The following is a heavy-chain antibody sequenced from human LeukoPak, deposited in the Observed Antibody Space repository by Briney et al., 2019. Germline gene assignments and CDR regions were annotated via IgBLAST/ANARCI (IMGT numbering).Heavy chain of an antibody. CDR3: ARELEIAVAGTLGY. V-gene: IGHV3-33*01. Sequence: GGSLRLSCAASGFTFSSYAMHWVRQAPGKGLEWVTVIWYDGSNKYYADSVKGRFTISRDHSKNTLYLQMKSLRAEDTAVYYCARELEIAVAGTLGYWGQGTLVTLSS. J-gene: IGHJ4*02. CDR2: IWYDGSNK. D-gene: IGHD6-19*01. CDR1: GFTFSSYA.